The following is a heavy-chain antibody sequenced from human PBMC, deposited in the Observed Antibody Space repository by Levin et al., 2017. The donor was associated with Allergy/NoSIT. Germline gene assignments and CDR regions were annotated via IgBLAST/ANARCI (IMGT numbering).Heavy chain of an antibody. D-gene: IGHD2-21*02. CDR2: INSDGSRT. CDR3: ARGHGGVTARSYGLDV. J-gene: IGHJ6*02. V-gene: IGHV3-74*01. Sequence: GESLKISCAASGFTFSNYWMHWVRQAPGKGLVWVLHINSDGSRTSYADSVRGRFTISRDNAKNTVYVQMNSLRAEDTAVYYCARGHGGVTARSYGLDVWGQGTTVTVSS. CDR1: GFTFSNYW.